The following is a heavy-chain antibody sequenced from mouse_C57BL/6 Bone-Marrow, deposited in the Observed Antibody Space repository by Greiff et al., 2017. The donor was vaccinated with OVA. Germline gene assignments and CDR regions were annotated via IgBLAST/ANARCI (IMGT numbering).Heavy chain of an antibody. V-gene: IGHV5-4*01. CDR3: AREDYDYDGPHYAMDY. CDR2: ISDGGSYT. CDR1: GFTFSSYA. D-gene: IGHD2-4*01. J-gene: IGHJ4*01. Sequence: EVMLVESGGGLVKPGGSLKLSCAASGFTFSSYAMSWVRQTPEKRLEWVATISDGGSYTYYPDNVKGRFTISRDNAKNNLYLQMSHLKSEDTAMYYCAREDYDYDGPHYAMDYWGQGTSVTVSS.